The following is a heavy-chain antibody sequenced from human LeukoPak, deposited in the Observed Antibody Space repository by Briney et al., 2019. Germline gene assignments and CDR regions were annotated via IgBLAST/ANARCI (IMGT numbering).Heavy chain of an antibody. D-gene: IGHD4-11*01. J-gene: IGHJ6*02. CDR3: ARDNYGSDYYYGMDV. CDR2: ISSSSSYI. Sequence: PGGSLRLSCAASGFTFSSYSMNWVRQAPGEGLEWVSPISSSSSYIYYADSVKGRFTISRDNAKNSLYLQMNSLRAEDTAVYYCARDNYGSDYYYGMDVWGQGTTVTVSS. V-gene: IGHV3-21*01. CDR1: GFTFSSYS.